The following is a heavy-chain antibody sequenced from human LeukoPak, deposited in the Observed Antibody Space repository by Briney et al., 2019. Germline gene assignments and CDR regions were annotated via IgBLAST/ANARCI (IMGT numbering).Heavy chain of an antibody. CDR1: GFTFSSYA. D-gene: IGHD2-15*01. V-gene: IGHV3-23*01. Sequence: GGSLRLSCAASGFTFSSYAVNWVRQAPGKGLEWVSAISGSGGSTYYADSVKGWFTISRDNSKNTLYLQMNSLRAEDTAVYYCAKDKVVVGAYGMDVWGQGTTVTVSS. CDR3: AKDKVVVGAYGMDV. J-gene: IGHJ6*02. CDR2: ISGSGGST.